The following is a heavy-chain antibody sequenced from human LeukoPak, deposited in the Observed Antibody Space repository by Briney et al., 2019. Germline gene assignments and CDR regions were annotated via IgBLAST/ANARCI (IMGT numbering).Heavy chain of an antibody. CDR2: IYYSGST. CDR3: ARNTVPAAPFDY. CDR1: GGSISSYY. V-gene: IGHV4-59*12. D-gene: IGHD2-2*01. J-gene: IGHJ4*02. Sequence: SETLSLTCTVSGGSISSYYWSWIRQPPGKGLEWIGYIYYSGSTNYNPSLKSRVTISVDTSKNQFSLKLSSVTAADTAVYYCARNTVPAAPFDYWGQGTLVTVSS.